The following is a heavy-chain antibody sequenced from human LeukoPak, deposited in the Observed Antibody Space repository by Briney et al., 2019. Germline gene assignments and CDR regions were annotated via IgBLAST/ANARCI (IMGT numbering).Heavy chain of an antibody. CDR1: GYTFTSYG. Sequence: ASVKVSCEASGYTFTSYGISWVRQAPGQGLEWMGWISAYNGNTNYAQKFQDRVTMTTDTSTTTAYMELRSLRSDDTAIYYCARDPGFDHWGQGTLVTVSS. J-gene: IGHJ5*02. CDR3: ARDPGFDH. CDR2: ISAYNGNT. V-gene: IGHV1-18*01.